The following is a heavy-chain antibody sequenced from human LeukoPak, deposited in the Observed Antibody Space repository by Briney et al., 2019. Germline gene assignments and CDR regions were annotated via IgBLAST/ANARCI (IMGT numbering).Heavy chain of an antibody. CDR2: ISAYNGNT. Sequence: VASVKVSCKASGYSFTGYYIHWVRQAAGQGLEWMGWISAYNGNTNYAQKLQGRVTMTTDTSTSTAYMELRSLRSDDTAVYYCACGSYYPSPFDYWGQGTLVTVSS. V-gene: IGHV1-18*04. CDR3: ACGSYYPSPFDY. D-gene: IGHD1-26*01. CDR1: GYSFTGYY. J-gene: IGHJ4*02.